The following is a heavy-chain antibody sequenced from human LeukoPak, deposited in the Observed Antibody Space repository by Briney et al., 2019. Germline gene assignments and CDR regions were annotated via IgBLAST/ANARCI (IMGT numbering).Heavy chain of an antibody. Sequence: ASVKVSCKASGYTFTGYYMHWVRQAPGQGLEWMGWINPNSGGTNDAQKFQGWVTMTRDTSISTAYMELSRLRSDDTAVYYCARGPKYYYDSSGYYWGLFDYWGQGTLVTVSS. J-gene: IGHJ4*02. CDR3: ARGPKYYYDSSGYYWGLFDY. V-gene: IGHV1-2*04. CDR1: GYTFTGYY. CDR2: INPNSGGT. D-gene: IGHD3-22*01.